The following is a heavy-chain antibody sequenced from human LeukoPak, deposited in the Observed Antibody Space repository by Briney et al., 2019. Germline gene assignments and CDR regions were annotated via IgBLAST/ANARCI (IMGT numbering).Heavy chain of an antibody. CDR3: ARHDRSGYDSRGLFDY. CDR1: GFTFSSYS. CDR2: ISSSSSYI. J-gene: IGHJ4*02. D-gene: IGHD5-12*01. Sequence: PGGSLRLSCAASGFTFSSYSMNWVRQAPGKGLEWVSSISSSSSYIYYADSVKGRFTISRDNAKNSLYLQMNSLRAEDTAVYYCARHDRSGYDSRGLFDYWGQGTLVTVSS. V-gene: IGHV3-21*01.